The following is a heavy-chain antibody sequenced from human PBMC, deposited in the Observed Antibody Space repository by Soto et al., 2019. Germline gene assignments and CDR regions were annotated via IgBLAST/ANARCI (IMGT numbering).Heavy chain of an antibody. CDR2: ISWNSGSI. CDR3: AKDMRRGYDNSFDY. J-gene: IGHJ4*02. V-gene: IGHV3-9*01. D-gene: IGHD5-12*01. CDR1: GFTFDDYA. Sequence: EVPLVESGGGLVQPGRSLRLSCAASGFTFDDYAMHWVRQAPGKGLEWVSGISWNSGSIGHADSVKGRFTISRDNAKNALYLQMNSLRAEDTALYYCAKDMRRGYDNSFDYWGQGTLVTVSS.